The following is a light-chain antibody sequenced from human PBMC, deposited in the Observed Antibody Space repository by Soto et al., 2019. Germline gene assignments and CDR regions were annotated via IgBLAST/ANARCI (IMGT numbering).Light chain of an antibody. CDR1: QDISSW. CDR2: AAS. CDR3: QRANSFPPT. J-gene: IGKJ5*01. V-gene: IGKV1D-12*01. Sequence: DIQMTQSPSSVSASVGDRVTITCRASQDISSWLAWYQQKPGKAPKLLIYAASSLQSGVPSRFSGSGSGTDFTLTISSLQHEDFATYYCQRANSFPPTFGQGTRLEIK.